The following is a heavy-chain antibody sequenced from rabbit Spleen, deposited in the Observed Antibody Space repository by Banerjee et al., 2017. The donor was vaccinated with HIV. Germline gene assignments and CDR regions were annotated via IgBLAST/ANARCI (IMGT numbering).Heavy chain of an antibody. V-gene: IGHV1S40*01. J-gene: IGHJ3*01. CDR3: AKWGIGSNGNLNL. CDR1: GFSFSSSYY. CDR2: INTGSGGSA. Sequence: QSLEESGGGLVKPGGTLTLTCTVSGFSFSSSYYMCWVRQAPGKGLEWIGCINTGSGGSAYYASWVISRFTISKTSSTTVTLQMTSLTAADTATYFCAKWGIGSNGNLNLWGQGTLVTVS. D-gene: IGHD1-1*01.